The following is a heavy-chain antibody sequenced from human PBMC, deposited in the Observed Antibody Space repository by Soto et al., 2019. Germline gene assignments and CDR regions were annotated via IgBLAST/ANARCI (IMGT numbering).Heavy chain of an antibody. CDR2: INAYNGKT. Sequence: QVKLVQSGAEVKKPGASVKVSCKTSGYTFSNYGINWVRQAPGQGLEWMGWINAYNGKTNFAQRLQGRVTLTTDTSTSTAYMELMSLRSDDTAVYYCARGSSPVDFDYWGQGTLVTVSS. J-gene: IGHJ4*02. CDR1: GYTFSNYG. D-gene: IGHD6-13*01. V-gene: IGHV1-18*01. CDR3: ARGSSPVDFDY.